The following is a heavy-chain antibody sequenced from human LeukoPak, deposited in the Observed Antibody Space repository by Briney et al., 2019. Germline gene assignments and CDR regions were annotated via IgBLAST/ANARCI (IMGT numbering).Heavy chain of an antibody. Sequence: ASVKVSCKASGYFFKGYYIHWVRQAPGQDLEWMGWINPDSGGTKYAQMFQGSLTLTRDTSISTAYMELTSLTSDDAAVYYCARGRHFDSGGYYAAFYIDLWGQGTLVTVSS. J-gene: IGHJ4*02. CDR3: ARGRHFDSGGYYAAFYIDL. CDR2: INPDSGGT. D-gene: IGHD3-22*01. V-gene: IGHV1-2*02. CDR1: GYFFKGYY.